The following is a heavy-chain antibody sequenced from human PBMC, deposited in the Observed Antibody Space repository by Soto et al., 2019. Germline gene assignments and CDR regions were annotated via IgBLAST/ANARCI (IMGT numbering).Heavy chain of an antibody. CDR3: ARLTGTGELRVAY. CDR2: IYYSGST. CDR1: GDSFSGYY. V-gene: IGHV4-59*01. D-gene: IGHD3-16*01. Sequence: PSETLSLTCAVHGDSFSGYYWSWIRQPPGKGLEWIGYIYYSGSTNYNPSLKSRVTISVDTSKNQFSLKLSTVTAADTAVYYCARLTGTGELRVAYWGQGTLVTVSS. J-gene: IGHJ4*02.